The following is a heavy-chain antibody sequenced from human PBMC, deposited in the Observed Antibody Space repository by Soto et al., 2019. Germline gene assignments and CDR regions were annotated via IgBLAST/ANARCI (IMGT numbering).Heavy chain of an antibody. CDR3: ARDLRGRRSGRFDP. V-gene: IGHV4-31*03. CDR1: GDPITSGGFY. D-gene: IGHD3-10*01. J-gene: IGHJ5*02. Sequence: QVQLQESGPGLVKPSETLSLTCTLSGDPITSGGFYWTWIRQHPAKGLEWIGYIYYSGVTYYNPSLKRRATISVDTSKNQFSLNLSSVSAADTAMCYCARDLRGRRSGRFDPWGQGTLVTVSS. CDR2: IYYSGVT.